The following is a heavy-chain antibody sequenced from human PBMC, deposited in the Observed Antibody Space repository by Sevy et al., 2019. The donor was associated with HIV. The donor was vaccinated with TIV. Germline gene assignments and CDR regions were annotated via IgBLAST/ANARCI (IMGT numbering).Heavy chain of an antibody. CDR1: GYTFSDSGYY. D-gene: IGHD3-3*01. CDR3: ARESYDFWTGPVDYDYGMDV. Sequence: ASVKVSCKASGYTFSDSGYYVHWVRQAPGQGLEWMGWINPKSGATNYAQKFQGRVTMTRDTSVSTANMELSRLTSDEMAVYYCARESYDFWTGPVDYDYGMDVWGQGTTVTVSS. V-gene: IGHV1-2*02. CDR2: INPKSGAT. J-gene: IGHJ6*02.